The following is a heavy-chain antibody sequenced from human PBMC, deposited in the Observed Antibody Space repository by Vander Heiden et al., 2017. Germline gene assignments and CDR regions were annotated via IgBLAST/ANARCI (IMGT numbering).Heavy chain of an antibody. Sequence: QLQLQESGPGLVKPSETLSLTCSVSGGSISSTVYCWGWIRQPPGKGLEWIGSGGNTRSTYYNSSLKSRVAISADTSKNQFSLNLNSVTAADTAGYCCARRLTGSPRYFDYWGQGSRGTVAS. V-gene: IGHV4-39*01. D-gene: IGHD3-16*02. CDR1: GGSISSTVYC. CDR2: GGNTRST. CDR3: ARRLTGSPRYFDY. J-gene: IGHJ4*02.